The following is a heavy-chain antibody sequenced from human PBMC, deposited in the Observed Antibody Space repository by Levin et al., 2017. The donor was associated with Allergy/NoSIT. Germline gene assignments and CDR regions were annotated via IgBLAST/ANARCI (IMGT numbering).Heavy chain of an antibody. V-gene: IGHV1-3*01. D-gene: IGHD3-3*01. CDR1: GYTFTSYA. J-gene: IGHJ3*02. CDR3: ARDGSPSVLRFLEWSHIPNAFDI. Sequence: ASVKVSCKASGYTFTSYAMHWVRQAPGQRLEWMGWINAGNGNTKYSQKFQGRVTITRDTSASTAYMELSSLRSEDTAVYYCARDGSPSVLRFLEWSHIPNAFDIWGQGTMVTVSS. CDR2: INAGNGNT.